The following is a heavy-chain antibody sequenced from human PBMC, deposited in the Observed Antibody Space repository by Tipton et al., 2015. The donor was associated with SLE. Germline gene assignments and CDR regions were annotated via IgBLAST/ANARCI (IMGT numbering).Heavy chain of an antibody. J-gene: IGHJ4*02. CDR1: GEALNSYSYY. V-gene: IGHV4-61*09. CDR3: ARLGSTTYLTLDGFYFDY. CDR2: IHHSGST. Sequence: GEALNSYSYYWGWIRQPAGKGLEWIGYIHHSGSTSYSPSLRSRVTISVDTSKNRLSLKVNSVTAADTAVYFCARLGSTTYLTLDGFYFDYWGQGTRVTFSS. D-gene: IGHD2/OR15-2a*01.